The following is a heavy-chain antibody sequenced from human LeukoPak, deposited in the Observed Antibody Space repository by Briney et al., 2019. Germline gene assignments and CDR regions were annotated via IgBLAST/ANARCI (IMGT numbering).Heavy chain of an antibody. CDR2: INPNIDDT. J-gene: IGHJ4*02. CDR1: GYTFTGYY. CDR3: ARGDRSSWYYFDY. Sequence: GASVKVSCKASGYTFTGYYMHWVRQAPGQGLEWIGWINPNIDDTNYAQKFQGRVTMTRDTSINTAYMELSSLRSDDTAMYYCARGDRSSWYYFDYWGQGTLVTVSS. D-gene: IGHD6-13*01. V-gene: IGHV1-2*02.